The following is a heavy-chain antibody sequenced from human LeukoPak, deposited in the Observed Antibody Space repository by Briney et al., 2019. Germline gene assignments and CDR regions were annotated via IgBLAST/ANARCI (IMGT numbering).Heavy chain of an antibody. J-gene: IGHJ5*02. CDR2: ISSGSNTI. Sequence: GGSLRLSCAASGFTFSIYNMNWVRQAPGKGLEWVSYISSGSNTIYYADSVKGRFTISRDNAKNSLYLQMNSLRVEDTAVYYCARDYYNWFDPWGQGTLVTVSS. CDR1: GFTFSIYN. D-gene: IGHD1-26*01. CDR3: ARDYYNWFDP. V-gene: IGHV3-48*04.